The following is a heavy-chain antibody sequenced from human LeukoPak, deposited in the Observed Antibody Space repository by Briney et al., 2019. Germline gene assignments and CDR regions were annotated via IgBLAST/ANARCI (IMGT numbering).Heavy chain of an antibody. CDR1: GFTFSSYS. Sequence: GGSLRLSCAASGFTFSSYSMNWVRQAPGKGLEWVSYITSSSSTIYYADSVKGRFTISRDNSKNTLYLQMNSLRAEDTAVYYCAKDRGYSRGYFDYWGQGTLVTVSS. CDR3: AKDRGYSRGYFDY. V-gene: IGHV3-48*01. J-gene: IGHJ4*02. D-gene: IGHD6-13*01. CDR2: ITSSSSTI.